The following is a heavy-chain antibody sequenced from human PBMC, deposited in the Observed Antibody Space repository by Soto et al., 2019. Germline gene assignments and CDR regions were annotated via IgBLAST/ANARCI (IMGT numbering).Heavy chain of an antibody. J-gene: IGHJ6*02. CDR3: ARHDVSVYVIPWIGYSINV. CDR1: GYSFTSYW. D-gene: IGHD2-8*01. CDR2: IYPGDSDT. V-gene: IGHV5-51*01. Sequence: GESLKISCKGSGYSFTSYWIGWVRQMPGKGLEWMGIIYPGDSDTRYSPSFQGQVTISADKSISTAYLQWSSLKASDTAMYYCARHDVSVYVIPWIGYSINVCPQRTMFT.